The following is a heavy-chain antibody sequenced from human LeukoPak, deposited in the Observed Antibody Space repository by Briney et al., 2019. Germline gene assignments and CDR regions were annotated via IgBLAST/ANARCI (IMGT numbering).Heavy chain of an antibody. CDR1: GFTFSNAW. CDR2: IKSKTDGGTT. J-gene: IGHJ6*04. D-gene: IGHD3-16*01. V-gene: IGHV3-15*01. CDR3: TTYYDYVGRDV. Sequence: PGGSLRLSCAASGFTFSNAWMSWVRQAPGEGLEWVGRIKSKTDGGTTDYAATVKGRFTISRDDSKNTLYLQMNSLKTEDTAVYYCTTYYDYVGRDVWGKGTTVTVSS.